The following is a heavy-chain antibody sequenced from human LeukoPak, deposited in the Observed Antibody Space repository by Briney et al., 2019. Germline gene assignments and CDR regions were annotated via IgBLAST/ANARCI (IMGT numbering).Heavy chain of an antibody. CDR2: ISSSSSTI. CDR1: GFTFSSYS. D-gene: IGHD1-1*01. Sequence: WGSLRLSCAASGFTFSSYSMNWVRQAPGKGLEWVSYISSSSSTIYYADSVKGRFTISRDNAKNSLYLQMNSLRAEDTAVYYCAKVPLKIGYPHCYFDYWGQGTLVTVSS. CDR3: AKVPLKIGYPHCYFDY. J-gene: IGHJ4*02. V-gene: IGHV3-48*01.